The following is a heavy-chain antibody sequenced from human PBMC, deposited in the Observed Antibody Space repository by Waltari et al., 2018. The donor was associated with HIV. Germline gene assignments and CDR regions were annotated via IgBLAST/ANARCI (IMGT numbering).Heavy chain of an antibody. CDR2: IYPVDSDT. CDR3: ARLGYCSSARCPSGYYYSYGMGV. CDR1: GYNLTTYW. J-gene: IGHJ6*02. Sequence: EVQLVQSGAEVKKPGESLKISCKGSGYNLTTYWIGWVRQMPGKGLEWMGIIYPVDSDTRYSPAFRGQVTISADKSMSTAYLQWSSLQASDTAIYYCARLGYCSSARCPSGYYYSYGMGVWGQGTTVTVSS. D-gene: IGHD2-2*01. V-gene: IGHV5-51*01.